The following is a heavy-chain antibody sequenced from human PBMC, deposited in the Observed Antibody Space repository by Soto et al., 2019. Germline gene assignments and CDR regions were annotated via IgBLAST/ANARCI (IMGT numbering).Heavy chain of an antibody. CDR3: ARALNEACSSTSSYRTGFDS. J-gene: IGHJ5*01. V-gene: IGHV4-59*01. CDR1: GGSISSYY. Sequence: PSETLSLTCTVSGGSISSYYWSWIRQPPGKGLEWIGYIYYSGSTNYNPSLKSRVTISVDTSKNQFSLKLSSVTAADTAVYYCARALNEACSSTSSYRTGFDSWGQARLVSASS. CDR2: IYYSGST. D-gene: IGHD2-2*02.